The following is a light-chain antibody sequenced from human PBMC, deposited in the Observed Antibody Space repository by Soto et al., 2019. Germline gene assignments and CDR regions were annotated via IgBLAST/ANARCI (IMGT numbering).Light chain of an antibody. CDR2: AAS. CDR1: QSISSS. J-gene: IGKJ3*01. Sequence: DIQMTQSPSSLSASVGDRVTISCRASQSISSSLNWYQQKPGKAPKLLIYAASSLQSGVPSRFSGSGSETDLTLTISNMQPEDFATYYCQQSFRTPRTFGPGTKLDIK. V-gene: IGKV1-39*01. CDR3: QQSFRTPRT.